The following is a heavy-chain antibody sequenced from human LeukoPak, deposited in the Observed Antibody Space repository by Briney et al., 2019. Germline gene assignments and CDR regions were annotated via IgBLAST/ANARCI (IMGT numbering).Heavy chain of an antibody. Sequence: ASVKVSCKASGYTFTGYYIHWVRQAPGQGLEWMGWINPNNGATNYAQKFQGRITMTRDTSITTAYMELSSLRSDDTAIYYCARDVVVVVGASRSNFYFYMDVWGKGTTVTVPS. V-gene: IGHV1-2*02. D-gene: IGHD2-15*01. CDR2: INPNNGAT. CDR1: GYTFTGYY. CDR3: ARDVVVVVGASRSNFYFYMDV. J-gene: IGHJ6*03.